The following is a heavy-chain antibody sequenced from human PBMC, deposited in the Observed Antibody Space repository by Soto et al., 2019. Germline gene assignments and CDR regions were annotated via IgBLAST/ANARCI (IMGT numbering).Heavy chain of an antibody. CDR2: ISYDGSNK. CDR1: GFTFSSYA. CDR3: ARVIGPLDY. J-gene: IGHJ4*02. V-gene: IGHV3-30-3*01. Sequence: GGSLRLSCAASGFTFSSYAMHWVRQAPGKGLEWVAVISYDGSNKYYADSVKGRFTISRDNSKNTLYLQMNSLRAEDTAVYYCARVIGPLDYWGQGTLVTVSS.